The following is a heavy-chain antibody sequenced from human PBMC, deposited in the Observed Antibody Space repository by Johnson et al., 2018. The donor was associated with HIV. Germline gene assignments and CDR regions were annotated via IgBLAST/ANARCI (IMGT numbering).Heavy chain of an antibody. D-gene: IGHD5-12*01. Sequence: EVRLVESGGGLVQPGGSLRMSCVASGFTFSTYGMTWVRQAPGKGLEWVSAISGTGGTKYYADSVRGRFSISRDKSKDTLYLQLSSLRAEDTAVYYCAKGRGYDYDALDFWGQGTMVTVSS. J-gene: IGHJ3*01. CDR1: GFTFSTYG. CDR3: AKGRGYDYDALDF. V-gene: IGHV3-23*04. CDR2: ISGTGGTK.